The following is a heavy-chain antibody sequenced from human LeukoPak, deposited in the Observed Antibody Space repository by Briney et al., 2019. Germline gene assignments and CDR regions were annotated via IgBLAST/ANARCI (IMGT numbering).Heavy chain of an antibody. CDR2: ISAYNGNT. D-gene: IGHD2-8*02. V-gene: IGHV1-18*01. Sequence: ASVKVSCTASGYTFISYGISWVRQAPGQGLEWMGWISAYNGNTNYAQKLQGRVTMTRDTSTSTAYMELRSLRSDDTAVYYCARDFSYGWDLFDYWGQGTLVTVSS. CDR3: ARDFSYGWDLFDY. CDR1: GYTFISYG. J-gene: IGHJ4*02.